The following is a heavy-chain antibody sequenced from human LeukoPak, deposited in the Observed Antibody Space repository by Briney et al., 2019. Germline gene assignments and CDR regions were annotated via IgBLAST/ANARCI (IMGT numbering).Heavy chain of an antibody. CDR3: AKIPQVATYTVPNFDF. CDR1: GFTFSNAW. V-gene: IGHV3-74*01. D-gene: IGHD3-16*01. Sequence: PGGSLRLSCAASGFTFSNAWMSWVRQAPGKGLVWVSRINSHGSSTSYADSVKGRFTISRDNAKNTLYLQMNSLRAEDTAVYYCAKIPQVATYTVPNFDFWGQGTLVTVSS. J-gene: IGHJ4*02. CDR2: INSHGSST.